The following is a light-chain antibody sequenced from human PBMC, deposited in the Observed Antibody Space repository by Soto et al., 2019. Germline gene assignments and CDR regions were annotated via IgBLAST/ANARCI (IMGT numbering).Light chain of an antibody. Sequence: QLVLTQPPSVSGAPGQSVTISCSGSSSNIGSGYDVHWYQQLPGTAPKLLIYRNNNRPSGVPDRFSGSKSGTSASLAITGLQPEDEADYYCQSFDGSLRASVFGSGTKLTVL. CDR3: QSFDGSLRASV. J-gene: IGLJ1*01. CDR2: RNN. V-gene: IGLV1-40*01. CDR1: SSNIGSGYD.